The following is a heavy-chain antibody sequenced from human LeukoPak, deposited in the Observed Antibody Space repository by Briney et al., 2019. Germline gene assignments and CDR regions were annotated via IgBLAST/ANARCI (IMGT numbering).Heavy chain of an antibody. D-gene: IGHD1-1*01. J-gene: IGHJ4*02. CDR3: ARGTTPEHFDY. CDR1: GYSISSGYY. V-gene: IGHV4-38-2*02. Sequence: PSETLSLTCTVSGYSISSGYYWGWVRQPPGKGLEWIGSIYHSGSTYYNPSLKSRVTISVDRSKNQFSLKLSSVTAADTAVYYCARGTTPEHFDYWGQGTLVTVSS. CDR2: IYHSGST.